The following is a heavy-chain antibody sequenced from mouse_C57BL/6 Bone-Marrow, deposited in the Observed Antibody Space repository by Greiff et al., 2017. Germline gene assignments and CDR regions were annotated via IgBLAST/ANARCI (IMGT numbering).Heavy chain of an antibody. CDR3: AGCPYYGKRFAY. CDR1: GYTFTSYG. Sequence: LVESGAELARPGASVKLSCKASGYTFTSYGLSWVKQRTGKGLEWIGEIYPRSGNNYYNEKVKGKATLTADKSSTTSNMELRSLPSEDSAVYFCAGCPYYGKRFAYWGQGTLVTVSA. CDR2: IYPRSGNN. V-gene: IGHV1-81*01. D-gene: IGHD2-10*01. J-gene: IGHJ3*01.